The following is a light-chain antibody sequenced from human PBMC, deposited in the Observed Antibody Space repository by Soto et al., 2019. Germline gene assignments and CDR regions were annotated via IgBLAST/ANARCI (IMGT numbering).Light chain of an antibody. Sequence: DIQMTQSPSTLSASVGDRVTITCRASQSISSWLAWYRQKPGKAPKLLIYDASSLESGVPSGFSGSGSGTEFTLTISSLQPDDFATYYCQQYNSYPSTFGQVTKLEIK. CDR3: QQYNSYPST. J-gene: IGKJ2*01. CDR1: QSISSW. CDR2: DAS. V-gene: IGKV1-5*01.